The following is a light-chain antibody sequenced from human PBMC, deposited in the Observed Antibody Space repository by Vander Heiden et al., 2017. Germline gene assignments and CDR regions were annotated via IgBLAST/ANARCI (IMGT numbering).Light chain of an antibody. CDR2: GAS. Sequence: EIVLTQSPGTLSLSPGERATLSCRASQSISSTYLAWYQQKPGQAPRLLIYGASSRAPGIPDRFSGSGSGTDFTLTISRLEPDDFAVFYCQQYSDSLRTFGQGTKVEIK. V-gene: IGKV3-20*01. CDR3: QQYSDSLRT. J-gene: IGKJ1*01. CDR1: QSISSTY.